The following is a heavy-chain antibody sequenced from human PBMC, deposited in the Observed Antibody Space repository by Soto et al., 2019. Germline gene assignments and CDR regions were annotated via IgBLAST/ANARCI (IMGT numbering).Heavy chain of an antibody. Sequence: EVQLVESGGGLVKPGGSLRLSCAASGVTFSSFSFNWVRQAPGKGLEWVSFILSSSGSIYYADSVKGRFTISRDNAKNSLYLQMNSLKDEDRDVYYCARDSGEQRGRRGFYYYYMDVWGKGTRVTVSS. V-gene: IGHV3-21*01. CDR2: ILSSSGSI. J-gene: IGHJ6*03. D-gene: IGHD3-10*01. CDR3: ARDSGEQRGRRGFYYYYMDV. CDR1: GVTFSSFS.